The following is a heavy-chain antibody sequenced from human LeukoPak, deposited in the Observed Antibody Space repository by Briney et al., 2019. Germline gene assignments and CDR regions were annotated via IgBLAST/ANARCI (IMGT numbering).Heavy chain of an antibody. J-gene: IGHJ4*02. CDR1: GASFSGYY. CDR2: IYDSGST. D-gene: IGHD3-22*01. Sequence: SETLSLTCAFYGASFSGYYWRWIRRPPGKGLEWIGNIYDSGSTNYNPSLKSRLTISVDTSKNQCSLKLSSVTAADTAVYYCARQSISGSSLSYFDYWGQGTLVNVSS. V-gene: IGHV4-59*01. CDR3: ARQSISGSSLSYFDY.